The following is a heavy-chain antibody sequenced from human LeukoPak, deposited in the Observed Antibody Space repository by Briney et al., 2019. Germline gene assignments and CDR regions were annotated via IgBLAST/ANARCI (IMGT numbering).Heavy chain of an antibody. Sequence: ASVKVSCKASRYTFTSYAMNWVRQAPGQGLEWMGWINTNTGNPTYAQGFTGRFVFSLDTSVSTAYLQISSLKAEDTAVYYCARASGELRFLEWLFYFDYWGQGTLVTVSS. J-gene: IGHJ4*02. CDR3: ARASGELRFLEWLFYFDY. V-gene: IGHV7-4-1*02. CDR2: INTNTGNP. D-gene: IGHD3-3*01. CDR1: RYTFTSYA.